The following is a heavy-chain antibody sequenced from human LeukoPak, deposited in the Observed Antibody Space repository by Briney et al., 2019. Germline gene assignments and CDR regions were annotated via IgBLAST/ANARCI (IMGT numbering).Heavy chain of an antibody. D-gene: IGHD6-13*01. CDR2: ISGSGAST. J-gene: IGHJ4*02. V-gene: IGHV3-23*01. Sequence: PGGSLRLSCAASGFTFSSFAMSWVRQAPGKGLEWVSGISGSGASTYYADSVKGRFTISRDNSQNTLYLQMNSLRAEDTAIYYCAKARAGDITAAFNYWGQGTLVTASS. CDR1: GFTFSSFA. CDR3: AKARAGDITAAFNY.